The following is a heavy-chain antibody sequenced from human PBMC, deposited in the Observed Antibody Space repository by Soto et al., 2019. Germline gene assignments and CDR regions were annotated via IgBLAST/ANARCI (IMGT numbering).Heavy chain of an antibody. Sequence: QVQLQESGPGLVKPSQTLSLTCTVSGGSISSGGYYWSWIRQHPGKGLEWIGYIYYSGSTYYNPSRKSRVTIAVDTSKNQFSLKLSSVTAADTAVYYCAREVAPSVTTPHYGMDVWGQGSTVTVSS. J-gene: IGHJ6*02. CDR2: IYYSGST. CDR1: GGSISSGGYY. CDR3: AREVAPSVTTPHYGMDV. D-gene: IGHD4-17*01. V-gene: IGHV4-31*03.